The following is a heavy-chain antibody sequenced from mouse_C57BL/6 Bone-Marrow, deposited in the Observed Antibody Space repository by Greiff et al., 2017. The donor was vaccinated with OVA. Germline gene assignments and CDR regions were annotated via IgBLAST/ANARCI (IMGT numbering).Heavy chain of an antibody. Sequence: QVQLQQSGAELARPGASVKLSCKASGYTFTSYGISWVKQRTGQGLEWIGEIYPRSGNTYYNEKFKGKATLTADKSSSTAYMELRSLTSEDSAVYFRARRGGYYYGSSQLRGDYWGQGTTLTVSS. D-gene: IGHD1-1*01. V-gene: IGHV1-81*01. J-gene: IGHJ2*01. CDR2: IYPRSGNT. CDR3: ARRGGYYYGSSQLRGDY. CDR1: GYTFTSYG.